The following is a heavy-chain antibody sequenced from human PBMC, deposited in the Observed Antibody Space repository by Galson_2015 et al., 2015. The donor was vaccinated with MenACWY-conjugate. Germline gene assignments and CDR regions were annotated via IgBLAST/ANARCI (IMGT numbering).Heavy chain of an antibody. D-gene: IGHD6-25*01. Sequence: SLRLSCAASGFTFSSYAMHWVRQAPGKGLEWVAVISYDGSNKYYADSVKGRFTISRDNSKNTLYLQMNSLRAEDTAVYYCARVISQRIYYYYYGMDVWGQGTTVTASS. V-gene: IGHV3-30*04. CDR1: GFTFSSYA. CDR2: ISYDGSNK. J-gene: IGHJ6*02. CDR3: ARVISQRIYYYYYGMDV.